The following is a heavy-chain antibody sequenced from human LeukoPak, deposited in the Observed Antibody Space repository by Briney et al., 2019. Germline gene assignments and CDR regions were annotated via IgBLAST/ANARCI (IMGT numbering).Heavy chain of an antibody. CDR3: ARGSSTFDY. Sequence: RSGGSLRLSCAVSGFTFDDYGMSWVRQAPGKGLEWVSGINWNGGSIGYADSVKGRFTISRDNVKNSLYLQMNSLRAEDTALYYCARGSSTFDYWGQGTLGTASS. CDR2: INWNGGSI. J-gene: IGHJ4*02. D-gene: IGHD6-19*01. CDR1: GFTFDDYG. V-gene: IGHV3-20*04.